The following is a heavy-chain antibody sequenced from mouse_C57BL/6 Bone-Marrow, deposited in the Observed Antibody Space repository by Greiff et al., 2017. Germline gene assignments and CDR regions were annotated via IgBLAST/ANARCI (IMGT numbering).Heavy chain of an antibody. CDR3: ARIRAGGYYVFWYFDV. J-gene: IGHJ1*03. V-gene: IGHV8-8*01. CDR1: GFSLSTFGLG. Sequence: QVTLKESGPGILQPSQTLSLTCSFSGFSLSTFGLGVGWIRQPSGKGLECLAHIWRDDDNYYNPALKSRLTISKDTSKNEVFLKIANVDTADTATYDCARIRAGGYYVFWYFDVWGTGTTVTVSS. CDR2: IWRDDDN. D-gene: IGHD2-3*01.